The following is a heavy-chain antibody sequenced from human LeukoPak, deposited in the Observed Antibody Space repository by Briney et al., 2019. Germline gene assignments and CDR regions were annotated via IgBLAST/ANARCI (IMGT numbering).Heavy chain of an antibody. CDR3: ARGGSGYSYGKIDS. V-gene: IGHV3-7*01. CDR2: IKQDGGET. J-gene: IGHJ4*02. CDR1: GSTFSSYD. D-gene: IGHD5-18*01. Sequence: GGSLRLSCAASGSTFSSYDLHWVRQAPGKGLEWVANIKQDGGETYYVDSVKGRFTISRDNAKNSLYLQMNSLRDEDTAVYYCARGGSGYSYGKIDSWGQGILVTVSS.